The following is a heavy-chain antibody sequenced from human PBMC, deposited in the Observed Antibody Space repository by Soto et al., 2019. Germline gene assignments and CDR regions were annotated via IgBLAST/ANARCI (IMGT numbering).Heavy chain of an antibody. D-gene: IGHD3-22*01. J-gene: IGHJ4*02. CDR1: GFSFSSYA. CDR3: AKDGSYMYYYDSSGYLDY. V-gene: IGHV3-23*01. CDR2: ISGSGGST. Sequence: GGSLRLSCAASGFSFSSYAMSWVRQAPGKGLEWVSAISGSGGSTYYADSVKGRFTISRDNSKNTLYLQMNSLRAEDTAVYYCAKDGSYMYYYDSSGYLDYWGQGTLVTVSS.